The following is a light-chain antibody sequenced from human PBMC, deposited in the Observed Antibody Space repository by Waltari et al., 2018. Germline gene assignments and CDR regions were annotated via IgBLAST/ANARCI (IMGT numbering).Light chain of an antibody. J-gene: IGKJ2*01. CDR2: WAS. Sequence: DIVMTQSPDSLPVSLGERATINCQSSQSVLYSSNNMDYLAWYQQKPGQPPKLLIYWASTRESGVPDRFSGSGSGTDFTLTISSLQAEDVAVYFCQQYYSIPHTFGQGTKLEIK. V-gene: IGKV4-1*01. CDR1: QSVLYSSNNMDY. CDR3: QQYYSIPHT.